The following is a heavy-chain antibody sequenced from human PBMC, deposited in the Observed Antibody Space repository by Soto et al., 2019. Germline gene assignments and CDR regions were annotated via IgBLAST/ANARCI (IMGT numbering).Heavy chain of an antibody. D-gene: IGHD3-22*01. CDR3: ARGRYDSSGYYPKTLDY. CDR2: IWYDGSNK. J-gene: IGHJ4*02. V-gene: IGHV3-33*01. Sequence: GGSLRLSCAASGFTFSSYGMHWVRQAPGKGLEWVAVIWYDGSNKYYADSVKGRFTISRDNSKNTLYLQMNSLRAEDTAVYYCARGRYDSSGYYPKTLDYWGQGTLVTVSS. CDR1: GFTFSSYG.